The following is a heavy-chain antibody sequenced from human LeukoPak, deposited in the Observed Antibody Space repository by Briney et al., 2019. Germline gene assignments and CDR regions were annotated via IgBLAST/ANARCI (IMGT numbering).Heavy chain of an antibody. CDR1: GFTFSSYW. Sequence: GGSLRLSCAASGFTFSSYWMHWVRHAPGKGLVWVSRISSDGSSTSYADSVKGRFTISRDNAKNTLYLQMNSLRAEDTAVYYCARAIGYIDYWDQGTLVTVSS. CDR3: ARAIGYIDY. J-gene: IGHJ4*02. V-gene: IGHV3-74*01. CDR2: ISSDGSST.